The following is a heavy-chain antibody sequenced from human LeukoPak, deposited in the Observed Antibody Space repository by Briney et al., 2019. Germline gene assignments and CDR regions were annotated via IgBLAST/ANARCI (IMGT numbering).Heavy chain of an antibody. J-gene: IGHJ6*02. V-gene: IGHV4-59*08. CDR1: GGSISSYY. D-gene: IGHD3-16*01. CDR2: IYHSGST. Sequence: SETLSLTCTVSGGSISSYYWSWIRQPPGKGLEWIGYIYHSGSTNYNPSLKSRVTISVDTSKNQFSLKLSSVTAADTAVYYCARFKLNYYYGMDVWGQGTTVTVSS. CDR3: ARFKLNYYYGMDV.